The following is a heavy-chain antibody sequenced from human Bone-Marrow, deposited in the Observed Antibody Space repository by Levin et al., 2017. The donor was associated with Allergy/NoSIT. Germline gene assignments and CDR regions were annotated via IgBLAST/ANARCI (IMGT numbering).Heavy chain of an antibody. J-gene: IGHJ3*02. V-gene: IGHV4-59*08. Sequence: SETLSLTCTVSGGSISSYYWSWIRQPPGKGLEWIGYIYYSGSTNYNPSLKSRVTISVDTSKNQFSLKLSSVTAADTAVYYCASPSVWFGVIGAFDIWGQGTMVTVSS. CDR2: IYYSGST. D-gene: IGHD3-10*01. CDR1: GGSISSYY. CDR3: ASPSVWFGVIGAFDI.